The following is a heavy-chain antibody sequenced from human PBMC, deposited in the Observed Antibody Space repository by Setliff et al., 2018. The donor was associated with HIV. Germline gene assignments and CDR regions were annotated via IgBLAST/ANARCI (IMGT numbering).Heavy chain of an antibody. CDR1: GGSISTYY. CDR2: INYRGVT. D-gene: IGHD5-12*01. Sequence: SETLSLTCTVSGGSISTYYWNWIRQSPGTGLEWIGDINYRGVTYYNPSLKSRVTFSLDTSKNQFSLTLTSVTAADTAVYYCARDSNPAGSPGYEYARRGAFDLWGPGTMVTVSS. CDR3: ARDSNPAGSPGYEYARRGAFDL. V-gene: IGHV4-59*01. J-gene: IGHJ3*01.